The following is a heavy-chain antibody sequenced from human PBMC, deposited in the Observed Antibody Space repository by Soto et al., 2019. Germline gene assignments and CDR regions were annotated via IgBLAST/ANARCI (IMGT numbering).Heavy chain of an antibody. J-gene: IGHJ6*02. CDR1: GGTFSSYA. CDR3: ARVRSGSYYYYYGMDV. Sequence: SVKVSCKASGGTFSSYAISWVRQAPGQGLEWMGGIIPIFGTANYAQKSQGRVTITADKSTSTAYMELSSLRSEDTAVYYCARVRSGSYYYYYGMDVWGQGTTVTVSS. CDR2: IIPIFGTA. D-gene: IGHD1-26*01. V-gene: IGHV1-69*06.